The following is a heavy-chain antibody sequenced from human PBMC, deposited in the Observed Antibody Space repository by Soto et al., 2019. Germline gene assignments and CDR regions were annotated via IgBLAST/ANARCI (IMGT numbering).Heavy chain of an antibody. Sequence: GGSLRLSCAASGFTFSSYAMHWVRQAPGKGLEWVAVISYDGSNKYYADSVKGRFTISRDNSKNTLYLQMNSLRAEDTAVYYCASFYGATQLGGYYYYGMDVWGQGTTVTVSS. CDR3: ASFYGATQLGGYYYYGMDV. CDR1: GFTFSSYA. J-gene: IGHJ6*02. CDR2: ISYDGSNK. V-gene: IGHV3-30-3*01. D-gene: IGHD3-16*01.